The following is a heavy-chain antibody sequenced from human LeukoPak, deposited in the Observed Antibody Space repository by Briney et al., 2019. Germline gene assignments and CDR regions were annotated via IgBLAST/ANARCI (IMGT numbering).Heavy chain of an antibody. Sequence: ASVKVSCKASGYTFTGYYMHWVRQAPGQGLEWMGWINPNSGGTNYAQKFQGRVTMTRDTSVSTAYMELSRLRSDDTAVYYCARDVGESYGYVFNFDYWGQGTLVTVSS. CDR3: ARDVGESYGYVFNFDY. CDR1: GYTFTGYY. V-gene: IGHV1-2*02. J-gene: IGHJ4*02. CDR2: INPNSGGT. D-gene: IGHD5-18*01.